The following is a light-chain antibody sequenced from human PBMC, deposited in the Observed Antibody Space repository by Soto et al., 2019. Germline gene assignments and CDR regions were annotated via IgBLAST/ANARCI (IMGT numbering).Light chain of an antibody. Sequence: DIPMTQSPSTLSASVGDRVTITCRASQNIHSWLAWYQQKPGKAPKLLIYKASSLESGVPSRFSGSGSGTEFTLTISSLQPDDFASYYCQQYNSYSTFGQGTKVEIK. CDR1: QNIHSW. CDR2: KAS. J-gene: IGKJ1*01. V-gene: IGKV1-5*03. CDR3: QQYNSYST.